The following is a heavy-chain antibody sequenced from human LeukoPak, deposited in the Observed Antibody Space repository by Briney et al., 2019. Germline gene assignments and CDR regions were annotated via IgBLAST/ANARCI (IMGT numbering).Heavy chain of an antibody. CDR2: IKEDGSDK. V-gene: IGHV3-7*01. D-gene: IGHD2-21*01. CDR3: ARDGGGD. J-gene: IGHJ4*02. CDR1: GFTFSNYW. Sequence: RGSLRLSCEASGFTFSNYWMGWVRQAPGKGLEWVALIKEDGSDKYYVDSVKGRFTISRDNAKNSLYLQMNSLRAEDTAVYYCARDGGGDWGQGTLVTVSS.